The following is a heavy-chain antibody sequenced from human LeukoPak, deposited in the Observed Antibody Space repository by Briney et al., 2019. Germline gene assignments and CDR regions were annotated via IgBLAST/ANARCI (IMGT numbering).Heavy chain of an antibody. CDR3: VKDPDPRYCSSTSCSPI. V-gene: IGHV3-9*01. CDR2: ISWNSGSI. CDR1: GFTFDDYA. J-gene: IGHJ3*02. D-gene: IGHD2-2*01. Sequence: GRSLRLSCAASGFTFDDYAMQWVRQAPGKGLEWVSGISWNSGSIAYSDSVKGRFTISRDNSKNTLYLQMNSLRVEDTAVYYCVKDPDPRYCSSTSCSPIWGQGTMVTVSS.